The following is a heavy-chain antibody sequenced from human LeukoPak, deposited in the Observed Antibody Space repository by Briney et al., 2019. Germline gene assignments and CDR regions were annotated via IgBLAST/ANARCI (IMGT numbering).Heavy chain of an antibody. V-gene: IGHV4-61*02. CDR2: ISTSGST. Sequence: SETLSLTCSVSGGSISSGSYYWSWIRQPAGKGLEWIGRISTSGSTNYNPSLKSRITISVDTSKNQFSLNLSSVTAVDTAVYYCARAASQAFDYWGQGTLVTVSS. CDR1: GGSISSGSYY. J-gene: IGHJ4*02. CDR3: ARAASQAFDY.